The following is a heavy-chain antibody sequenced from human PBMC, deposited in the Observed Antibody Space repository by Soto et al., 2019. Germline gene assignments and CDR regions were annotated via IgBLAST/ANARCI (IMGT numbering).Heavy chain of an antibody. D-gene: IGHD2-2*01. CDR1: GDTFSSYA. Sequence: ASVKVSCKASGDTFSSYAISWVRQAPGQGLEWMGGIIPIFGTANYAQKFQGRVTITADESTSTAYMELSSLRSEDTAVYYCARDPYQLPRTHYYYSGMDVWGQGTTVTVSS. CDR2: IIPIFGTA. V-gene: IGHV1-69*13. CDR3: ARDPYQLPRTHYYYSGMDV. J-gene: IGHJ6*02.